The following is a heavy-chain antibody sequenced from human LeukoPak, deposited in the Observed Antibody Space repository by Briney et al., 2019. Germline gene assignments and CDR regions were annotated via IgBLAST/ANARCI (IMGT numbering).Heavy chain of an antibody. CDR1: GGSISSYY. CDR3: ARSYRRNYFDY. V-gene: IGHV4-59*01. J-gene: IGHJ4*02. CDR2: IYYSGST. Sequence: SENLSLNCTVSGGSISSYYWSWIRQPPGKGLEWIGYIYYSGSTNYNPSLKSRVTISVDTSKNQFSLKLSSVTAADTAVYYCARSYRRNYFDYWGQGTLVTVSS. D-gene: IGHD4-11*01.